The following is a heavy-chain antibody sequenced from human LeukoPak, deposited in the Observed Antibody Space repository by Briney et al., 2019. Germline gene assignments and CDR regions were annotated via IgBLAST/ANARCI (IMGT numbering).Heavy chain of an antibody. CDR1: GFTFDDYA. J-gene: IGHJ3*02. Sequence: PGGSLRLSCAASGFTFDDYAMHWVRQVPGKGLEWVSGISWNSGTIGYADSVKGRFTISRDNAKNSLYLQMNSLRAEDMALYYCAKDPYGGNSGFGAFDIWGQGTMVTVPS. D-gene: IGHD4-23*01. V-gene: IGHV3-9*03. CDR3: AKDPYGGNSGFGAFDI. CDR2: ISWNSGTI.